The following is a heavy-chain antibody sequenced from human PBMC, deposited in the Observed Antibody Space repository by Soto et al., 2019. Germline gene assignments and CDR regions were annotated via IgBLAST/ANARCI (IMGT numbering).Heavy chain of an antibody. CDR2: IIPMFGTP. V-gene: IGHV1-69*13. D-gene: IGHD1-26*01. CDR3: ARGRDQTQVGLYLDS. Sequence: SVKVSCKASGGAFNNYIFDRVRQAPRQGLEWMGGIIPMFGTPKYAQTFQDRITIAADVSTGTAYMELTSLRFDDTVIYYCARGRDQTQVGLYLDSWGEGTRVTVSS. J-gene: IGHJ4*02. CDR1: GGAFNNYI.